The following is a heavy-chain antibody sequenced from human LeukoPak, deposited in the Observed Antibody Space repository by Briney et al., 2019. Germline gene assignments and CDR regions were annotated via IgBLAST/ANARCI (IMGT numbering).Heavy chain of an antibody. Sequence: GASVKVSCKASGYTFTGYYIHWVRQAPGQGLECMGWINPKSGSMNYAQRFQGRVTMTRDTSISTAYMELSNLISDDTAVYYCARGDVAYGFKWFDPWGQGTLVTVSS. V-gene: IGHV1-2*02. CDR2: INPKSGSM. J-gene: IGHJ5*02. D-gene: IGHD3-16*01. CDR1: GYTFTGYY. CDR3: ARGDVAYGFKWFDP.